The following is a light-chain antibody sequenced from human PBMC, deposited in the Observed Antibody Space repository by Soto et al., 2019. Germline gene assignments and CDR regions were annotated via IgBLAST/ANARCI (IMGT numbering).Light chain of an antibody. CDR3: QQSYSLSPIT. Sequence: GDRVTLTCRASETISTFLNWYQHKPGRAPKRLIYAASRLQSGVPSRFSGSGSGTDFTLTINGLQPEDFASYFCQQSYSLSPITFGQGTRLEI. V-gene: IGKV1-39*01. CDR2: AAS. CDR1: ETISTF. J-gene: IGKJ5*01.